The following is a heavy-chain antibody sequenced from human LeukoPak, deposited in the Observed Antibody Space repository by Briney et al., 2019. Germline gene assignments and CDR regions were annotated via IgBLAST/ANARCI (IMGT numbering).Heavy chain of an antibody. J-gene: IGHJ4*02. CDR2: IYYSGST. V-gene: IGHV4-59*01. CDR1: GGSISSYY. D-gene: IGHD5-24*01. CDR3: ARVEMALFDY. Sequence: SETLSLTCIVSGGSISSYYWSWIRPPPGKGLEWIGYIYYSGSTNYNPSLKSRVTISVDTSKNQFSLKLSSVTAADTAVYYCARVEMALFDYWGQGTLVTVSS.